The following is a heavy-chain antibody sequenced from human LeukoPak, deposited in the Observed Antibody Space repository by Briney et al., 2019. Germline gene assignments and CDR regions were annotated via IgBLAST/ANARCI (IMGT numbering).Heavy chain of an antibody. D-gene: IGHD1-26*01. CDR1: GYTFTSYY. Sequence: ASVKVSCKASGYTFTSYYMHWVRQAPGQGLEWMGIINPSGGSTSYAQKFQGRVTMTRDMSTSTVYMELSSLRSEDTAVYYCARGVRVVGARNNWFDPWGQGTLVTLSS. CDR2: INPSGGST. CDR3: ARGVRVVGARNNWFDP. J-gene: IGHJ5*02. V-gene: IGHV1-46*01.